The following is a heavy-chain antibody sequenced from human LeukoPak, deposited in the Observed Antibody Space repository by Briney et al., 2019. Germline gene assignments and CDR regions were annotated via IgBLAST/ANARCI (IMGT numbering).Heavy chain of an antibody. CDR3: VGENNMDV. CDR2: IKQDGSEK. CDR1: GFTFSRYW. V-gene: IGHV3-7*01. D-gene: IGHD3-10*01. J-gene: IGHJ6*03. Sequence: GGSLRLSCAASGFTFSRYWMSWVRQAPGQGLEWVANIKQDGSEKYHVDSVKGRFTISRDNAKNSLYLQMNSLRAEDTAVYYYVGENNMDVWGKGTTVTVSS.